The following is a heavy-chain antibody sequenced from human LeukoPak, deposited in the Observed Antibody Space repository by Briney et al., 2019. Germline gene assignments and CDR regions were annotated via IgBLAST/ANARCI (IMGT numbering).Heavy chain of an antibody. CDR3: ARAPNDSPYYFDY. CDR1: GGSISSGGYS. CDR2: IYHSGST. V-gene: IGHV4-30-2*05. Sequence: SETLSLTCAVSGGSISSGGYSWSWIRQPPGKGLEWIGYIYHSGSTYYNPSLKSRVTISVDTSKNQFSLKLSSVTAADTAVYYCARAPNDSPYYFDYWGQGTLVTVSS. D-gene: IGHD3-3*01. J-gene: IGHJ4*02.